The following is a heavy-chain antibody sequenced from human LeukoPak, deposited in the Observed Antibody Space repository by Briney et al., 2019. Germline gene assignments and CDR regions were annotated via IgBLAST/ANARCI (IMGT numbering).Heavy chain of an antibody. V-gene: IGHV3-23*01. Sequence: GGSLRLSCAASGFTFSSYAMSWVRQAPGKGLEWVSAISGSGGSTYYADSVKGRFTISRDNSKNTLYLQMNSLRAEDTAVYYCAKDWGYYFWSGYYDYWGQGTLVTVSS. CDR3: AKDWGYYFWSGYYDY. D-gene: IGHD3-3*01. CDR1: GFTFSSYA. J-gene: IGHJ4*02. CDR2: ISGSGGST.